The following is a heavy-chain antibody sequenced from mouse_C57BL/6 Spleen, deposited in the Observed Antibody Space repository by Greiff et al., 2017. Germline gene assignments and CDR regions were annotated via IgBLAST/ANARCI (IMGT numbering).Heavy chain of an antibody. CDR1: GFTFSDYG. D-gene: IGHD1-1*01. Sequence: EVKLVESGGGLVKPGGSLKLSCAASGFTFSDYGMHWVRQAPEKGLEWVAYISSGSSTIYYADTVKGRFTISRDNAKNTLFLQMTRMRSEDTAMYYCERRGYYGSSAWYFDVWGTGTTVTVSS. V-gene: IGHV5-17*01. J-gene: IGHJ1*03. CDR2: ISSGSSTI. CDR3: ERRGYYGSSAWYFDV.